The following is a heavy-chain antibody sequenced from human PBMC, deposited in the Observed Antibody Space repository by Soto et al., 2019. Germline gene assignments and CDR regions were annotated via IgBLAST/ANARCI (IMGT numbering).Heavy chain of an antibody. CDR3: ARLMIVKGGEAFDI. D-gene: IGHD3-22*01. Sequence: GGSLRLFCAASGFTFRIYSMNWVRQALGKGLEWISYISSSSSTISYGDSVKGRFAISRDNARNSLSLQMNSLRGEDTAVYYCARLMIVKGGEAFDIWGQGTMVTVSS. CDR1: GFTFRIYS. V-gene: IGHV3-48*01. CDR2: ISSSSSTI. J-gene: IGHJ3*02.